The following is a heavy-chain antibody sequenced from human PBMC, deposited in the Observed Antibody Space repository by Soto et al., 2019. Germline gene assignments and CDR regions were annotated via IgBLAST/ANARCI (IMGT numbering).Heavy chain of an antibody. D-gene: IGHD6-13*01. CDR2: IWYDGSNQ. J-gene: IGHJ6*02. CDR1: GFTFSSYA. Sequence: GGSLXLSCAASGFTFSSYAMHWVRQAPRKRLECLAVIWYDGSNQYYADSVKGRFTISRDNSQTTLSPPLPRLRAEDTAVYYWARGGQQLADPYYYYGMDVWGQGPTVTVSS. V-gene: IGHV3-33*01. CDR3: ARGGQQLADPYYYYGMDV.